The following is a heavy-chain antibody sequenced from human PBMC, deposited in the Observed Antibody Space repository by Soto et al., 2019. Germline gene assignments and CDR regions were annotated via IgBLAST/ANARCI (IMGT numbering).Heavy chain of an antibody. CDR3: ARHRKDIVATNYYYYGMDV. V-gene: IGHV1-58*02. J-gene: IGHJ6*02. CDR2: IVVGSDNT. Sequence: SVKVACKTSGLTFTGSPRQWVRQANGQRLEWIGWIVVGSDNTNYAQKFQERVTITRDLSTNTIYMDLSGLRSEDTAVYYCARHRKDIVATNYYYYGMDVWGQGTTVTVSS. CDR1: GLTFTGSP. D-gene: IGHD5-12*01.